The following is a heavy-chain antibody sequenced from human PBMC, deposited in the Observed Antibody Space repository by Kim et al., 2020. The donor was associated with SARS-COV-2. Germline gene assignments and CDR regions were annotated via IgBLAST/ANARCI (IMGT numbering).Heavy chain of an antibody. J-gene: IGHJ4*02. CDR2: ISHDGTTK. Sequence: GRSLRLSCAASGFTFSSYGMHWVRQAPGMGLEWVAFISHDGTTKFYADSVKGRFTISRDNSKNTLYVQMNSLRPEDTAVYYCANGQGVSGSTEAFDYWGQGTLVTVSS. V-gene: IGHV3-30*18. D-gene: IGHD1-26*01. CDR1: GFTFSSYG. CDR3: ANGQGVSGSTEAFDY.